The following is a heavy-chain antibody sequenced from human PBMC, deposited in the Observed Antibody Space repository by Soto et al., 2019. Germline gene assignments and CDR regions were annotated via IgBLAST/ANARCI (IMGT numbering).Heavy chain of an antibody. J-gene: IGHJ4*01. CDR2: IYPGDSDT. D-gene: IGHD1-1*01. CDR3: ASNCPKARWHY. V-gene: IGHV5-51*01. CDR1: GYSFTSYW. Sequence: EVQLVQSGAEVKKPGESLKISCKGSGYSFTSYWIGWLRQMPGKGLEWMGIIYPGDSDTRYSPSFQGQVTISADKSIRTAYLQWNSLEAPDTSKYYCASNCPKARWHYWGHGNLVNVSS.